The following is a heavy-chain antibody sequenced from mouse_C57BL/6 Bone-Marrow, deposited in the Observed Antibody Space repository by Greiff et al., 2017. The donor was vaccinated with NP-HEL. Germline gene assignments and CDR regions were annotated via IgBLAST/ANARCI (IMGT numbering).Heavy chain of an antibody. CDR3: TGYCSNYYAMDY. CDR1: GFTFSNYW. Sequence: EVHLVESGGGLVQPGGSMKLSCVASGFTFSNYWMNWVRQSPEKGLEWVAQIRLKSDNYATHYAESVKGRFTISRDDSKSSVYLQMNNLRAEDTGIYYCTGYCSNYYAMDYWGQGTSVTVSS. J-gene: IGHJ4*01. CDR2: IRLKSDNYAT. D-gene: IGHD2-5*01. V-gene: IGHV6-3*01.